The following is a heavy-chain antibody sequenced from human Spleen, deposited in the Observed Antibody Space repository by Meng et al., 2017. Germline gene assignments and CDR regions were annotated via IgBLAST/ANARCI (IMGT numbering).Heavy chain of an antibody. V-gene: IGHV3-21*01. D-gene: IGHD2-21*01. Sequence: GRSLRLSCAASGFTFSSYSMNWVRQVPGKVLEWVSSISSSSSYISYADSVKGRFTVSRDNAKDSLYLKLNSLRAEDTAVYYCARDLTTYDCYPRPFDYWGQGTLVTVSS. CDR2: ISSSSSYI. J-gene: IGHJ4*02. CDR1: GFTFSSYS. CDR3: ARDLTTYDCYPRPFDY.